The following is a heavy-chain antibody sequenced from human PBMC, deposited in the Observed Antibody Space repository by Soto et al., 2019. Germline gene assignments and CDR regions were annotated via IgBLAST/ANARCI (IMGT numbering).Heavy chain of an antibody. Sequence: ALETLSLTCSVSGASIRSGGYYWSWLRQSPGKGLEWIGHIYYTGSTFYSPSLKSRLTISLDTSKNQFSLDLRSVTAADTAMYYCARIEMASIKWGRGTLVTVSS. CDR2: IYYTGST. CDR3: ARIEMASIK. CDR1: GASIRSGGYY. V-gene: IGHV4-31*03. J-gene: IGHJ4*02.